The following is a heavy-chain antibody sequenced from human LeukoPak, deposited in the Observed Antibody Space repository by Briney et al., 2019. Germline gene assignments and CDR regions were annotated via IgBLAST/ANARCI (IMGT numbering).Heavy chain of an antibody. V-gene: IGHV3-23*01. D-gene: IGHD3-22*01. CDR1: GFTLSSYG. CDR3: AKEYDSSGYYNDY. CDR2: VSGSGGST. Sequence: QTGGSLRLSCAASGFTLSSYGMSWVRQAPGKGLEWVSAVSGSGGSTYYADSVKGRFTISRDNSKNTLYLQMNSLRAEDTAVYYCAKEYDSSGYYNDYWGQGTLVTVSS. J-gene: IGHJ4*02.